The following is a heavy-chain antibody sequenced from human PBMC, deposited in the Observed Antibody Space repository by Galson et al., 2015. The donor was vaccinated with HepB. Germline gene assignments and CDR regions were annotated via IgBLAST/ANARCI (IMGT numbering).Heavy chain of an antibody. J-gene: IGHJ4*02. Sequence: SLRLSCAASNFTFSNYAIHWVRQAPGKGLEWAALISYDGSNKYYADSVKGRFSISRDNSKNMLFLQMNSLRTEDTAVYYCARDITGEGYIFDFWGQGTLVTVSS. V-gene: IGHV3-30-3*01. CDR1: NFTFSNYA. CDR2: ISYDGSNK. CDR3: ARDITGEGYIFDF. D-gene: IGHD1-20*01.